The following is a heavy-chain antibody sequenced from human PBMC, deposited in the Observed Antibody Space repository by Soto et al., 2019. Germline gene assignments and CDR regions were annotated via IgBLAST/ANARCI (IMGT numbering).Heavy chain of an antibody. CDR3: AKTRRTSTAATFDP. CDR2: MSYSGGS. V-gene: IGHV4-59*01. J-gene: IGHJ5*02. CDR1: GGSLSTYY. Sequence: SETLSLTCTVSGGSLSTYYWSWIRQPPGKGLEWIVYMSYSGGSNYNPSLKSRVTMSVDTSKNQVSLKLSSVTAADTAVYYCAKTRRTSTAATFDPWGQGTLVTVAS. D-gene: IGHD1-7*01.